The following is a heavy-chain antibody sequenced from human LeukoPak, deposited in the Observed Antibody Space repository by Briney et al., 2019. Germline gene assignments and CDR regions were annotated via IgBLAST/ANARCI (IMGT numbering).Heavy chain of an antibody. CDR3: AKDPYDILTGYFDF. CDR2: ISGSGGRT. D-gene: IGHD3-9*01. V-gene: IGHV3-23*01. Sequence: PGGSLRLSCAASGFTFSSYAMSWVRQAPGKGLEWVSAISGSGGRTYYSVSVKGRFTISRDNSKNTLYLQMNSLRAEDTAVYYCAKDPYDILTGYFDFWGQGTLVTVSS. CDR1: GFTFSSYA. J-gene: IGHJ4*02.